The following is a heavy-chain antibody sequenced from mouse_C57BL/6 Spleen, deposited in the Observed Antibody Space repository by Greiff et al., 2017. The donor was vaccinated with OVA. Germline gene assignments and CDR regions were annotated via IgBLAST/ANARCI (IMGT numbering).Heavy chain of an antibody. CDR2: IYPRSGNT. CDR1: GYTFTSYG. D-gene: IGHD1-1*01. J-gene: IGHJ1*03. CDR3: ARGSGSSLDV. Sequence: VQLQQSGAELARPGASVKLSCKASGYTFTSYGISWVKQRTGQGLEWIGEIYPRSGNTYYNEKFKGKATLTADKSSSTAYMELRSLTSEDSAVYFCARGSGSSLDVWGTGTTVTVSS. V-gene: IGHV1-81*01.